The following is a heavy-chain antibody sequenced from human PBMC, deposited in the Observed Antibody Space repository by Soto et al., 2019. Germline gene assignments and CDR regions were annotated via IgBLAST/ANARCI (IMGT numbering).Heavy chain of an antibody. V-gene: IGHV4-28*01. CDR2: IYYSGST. CDR3: ARKKVVLDAFDI. J-gene: IGHJ3*02. Sequence: QVQLQESGPGLVKPSDTLSLTCAVSGYSISSSNWWGWIRQPPGKGLEWIGYIYYSGSTYYNPSLKARVTMSVDTSKTQFSLKLSFVTAVDKAVYYCARKKVVLDAFDIWGQGTMVTFSS. CDR1: GYSISSSNW.